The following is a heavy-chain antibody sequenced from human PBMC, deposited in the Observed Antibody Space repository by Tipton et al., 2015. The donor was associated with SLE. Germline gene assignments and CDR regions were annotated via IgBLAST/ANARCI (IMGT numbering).Heavy chain of an antibody. J-gene: IGHJ4*02. Sequence: TLSLTCTVSGGPISGSSSYWGWIRQPPGKGLEWIGSISSSGTTYYNPSLKSRVTISVDMSKNQFSVKLTSVTAADTAVYHCARVSRGYSGYEWAGFFDYWGQGALVTVSS. CDR2: ISSSGTT. CDR3: ARVSRGYSGYEWAGFFDY. D-gene: IGHD5-12*01. CDR1: GGPISGSSSY. V-gene: IGHV4-39*07.